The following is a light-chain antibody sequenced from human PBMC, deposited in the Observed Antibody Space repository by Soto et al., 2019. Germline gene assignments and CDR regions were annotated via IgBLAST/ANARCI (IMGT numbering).Light chain of an antibody. V-gene: IGKV3-20*01. CDR3: QQYHGSPLT. J-gene: IGKJ1*01. CDR1: QSVSSSF. Sequence: DSVLTQSPGTLSLSPGERATLSCRASQSVSSSFLAWYQQKLGQAPRLLIYGASNRATGIPDRFSGSGSGTDFTLTISRLEPEDFAVYYCQQYHGSPLTFGQGTTVEIK. CDR2: GAS.